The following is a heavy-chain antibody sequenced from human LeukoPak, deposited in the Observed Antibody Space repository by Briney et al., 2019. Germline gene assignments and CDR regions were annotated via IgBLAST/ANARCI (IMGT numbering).Heavy chain of an antibody. CDR3: ARGGAVAGYWFDP. CDR1: GFTFSSYS. CDR2: ISSSSSYI. V-gene: IGHV3-21*01. J-gene: IGHJ5*02. D-gene: IGHD6-19*01. Sequence: PGGSLRLSCAASGFTFSSYSMNWVRQAPGKGLEWVSSISSSSSYIYYADSVKGRFTISRDNAKNSLYLQMNSLRAEDTAVYYCARGGAVAGYWFDPWGQGTLVTVSS.